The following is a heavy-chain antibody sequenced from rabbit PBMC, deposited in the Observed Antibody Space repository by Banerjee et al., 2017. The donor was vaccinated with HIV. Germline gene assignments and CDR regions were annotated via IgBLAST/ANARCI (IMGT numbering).Heavy chain of an antibody. CDR2: INTSSGNT. D-gene: IGHD4-1*01. CDR3: ARESTIVVAGVMMDYFNL. Sequence: QEQLEESGGGLVQPEGSLTLTCTASGFSFNNKYVMCWVRQASGKGLEWIACINTSSGNTVYASWAKGRFTISKTSSTTVTLQMTSLTAADTATYFCARESTIVVAGVMMDYFNLWGPGTLVTVS. J-gene: IGHJ4*01. V-gene: IGHV1S45*01. CDR1: GFSFNNKYV.